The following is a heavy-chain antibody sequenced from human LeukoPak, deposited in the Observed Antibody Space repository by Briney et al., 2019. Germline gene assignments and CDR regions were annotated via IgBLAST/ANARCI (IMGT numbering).Heavy chain of an antibody. V-gene: IGHV1-2*06. CDR3: ARDPQFYDSSGYDT. CDR2: INPKSGGT. D-gene: IGHD3-22*01. J-gene: IGHJ5*02. Sequence: ASVKVSCKASGGTFSSYAISWVRQAPGQGLEWMGRINPKSGGTNYAQRFQGRVTMTRDTSISTAYMELSRLRSDDTAVYYCARDPQFYDSSGYDTWGQGTLVTVSS. CDR1: GGTFSSYA.